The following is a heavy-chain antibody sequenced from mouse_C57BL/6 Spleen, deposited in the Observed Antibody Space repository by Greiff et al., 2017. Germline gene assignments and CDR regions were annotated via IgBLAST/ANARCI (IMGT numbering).Heavy chain of an antibody. D-gene: IGHD1-1*01. CDR2: IYPGDGDT. V-gene: IGHV1-82*01. J-gene: IGHJ4*01. CDR1: GYAFSSSW. Sequence: QVQLKQSGPELVKPGASVKISCKASGYAFSSSWMNWVKQRPGKGLEWIGRIYPGDGDTNYNGKFKGKATLTADKSSSTAYMQLSSLTSEDSAVYFCARRYYGSFYAMDYWGQGTSVTVSS. CDR3: ARRYYGSFYAMDY.